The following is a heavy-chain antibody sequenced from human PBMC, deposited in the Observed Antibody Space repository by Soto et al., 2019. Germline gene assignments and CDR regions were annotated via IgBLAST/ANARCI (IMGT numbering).Heavy chain of an antibody. CDR2: INHSGST. D-gene: IGHD2-8*02. J-gene: IGHJ4*02. CDR3: ARGQSSLLLDC. CDR1: GGSFSAYY. V-gene: IGHV4-34*01. Sequence: QVQLQQWGAGLLKPSETLSLTCAVYGGSFSAYYWSWIRPPPGKGLAWIGAINHSGSTNYNPSLKRLVTRSVGTSRNQFALKLSSVTAADTAVYYCARGQSSLLLDCWGQGILVTVSS.